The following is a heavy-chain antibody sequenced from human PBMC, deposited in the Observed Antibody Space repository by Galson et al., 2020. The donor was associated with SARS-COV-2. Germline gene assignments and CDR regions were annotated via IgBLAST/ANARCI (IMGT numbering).Heavy chain of an antibody. CDR1: GGSISSGGYY. D-gene: IGHD3-22*01. CDR2: IYYSGST. V-gene: IGHV4-31*03. CDR3: ARENDSSGYRDEDAFEI. Sequence: SETLSLTCTVSGGSISSGGYYWSWIRQHPGKGLEWIGYIYYSGSTYYNPSLKSRVTISVDTSKNQFSLKLSSVTAADTAVYYCARENDSSGYRDEDAFEIWGQGTMVTVSS. J-gene: IGHJ3*02.